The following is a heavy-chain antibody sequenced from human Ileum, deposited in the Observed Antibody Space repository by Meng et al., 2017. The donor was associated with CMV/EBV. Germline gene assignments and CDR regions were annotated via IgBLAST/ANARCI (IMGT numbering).Heavy chain of an antibody. V-gene: IGHV3-72*01. D-gene: IGHD3-10*01. CDR2: ITDKRSGYTT. CDR3: ARDSMKGGGFDN. Sequence: SGFTFSDHYIDWFRQAPGKGLEWISRITDKRSGYTTQYAGSVQGRFTISRDDSNTSLFLQMNSLKTEDAAVYFCARDSMKGGGFDNWGRGALVTVSS. CDR1: GFTFSDHY. J-gene: IGHJ4*02.